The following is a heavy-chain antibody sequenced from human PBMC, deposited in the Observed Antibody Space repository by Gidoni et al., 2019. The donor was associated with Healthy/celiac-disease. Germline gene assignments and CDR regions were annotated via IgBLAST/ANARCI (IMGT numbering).Heavy chain of an antibody. CDR2: ISSRSSTR. CDR1: GFTFRSYS. J-gene: IGHJ3*02. Sequence: EVQLVESGGGLVQPGGSLRLSCAASGFTFRSYSMNWVRQAPGKGLEWVSYISSRSSTRYYADSVKGRFTISRDNAKNSLYLQMNSLRAEDTAVYYCARLDFWSGPEAFDIWGQGTMVTVSS. V-gene: IGHV3-48*01. D-gene: IGHD3-3*01. CDR3: ARLDFWSGPEAFDI.